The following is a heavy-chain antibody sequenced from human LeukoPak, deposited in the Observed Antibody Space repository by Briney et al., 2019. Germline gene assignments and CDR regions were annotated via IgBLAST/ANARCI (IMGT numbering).Heavy chain of an antibody. CDR1: GFTFDDYA. J-gene: IGHJ3*02. V-gene: IGHV3-9*03. D-gene: IGHD6-19*01. Sequence: GGSLRLSCAASGFTFDDYAMHWVRQAPGKGLEWVSGISWNSGSIGYADSVKGRFTISRDNAKNSLYLQMNSLRAEDMALYYCAKGRGAVGGAFDIWGQGTMVTVSS. CDR2: ISWNSGSI. CDR3: AKGRGAVGGAFDI.